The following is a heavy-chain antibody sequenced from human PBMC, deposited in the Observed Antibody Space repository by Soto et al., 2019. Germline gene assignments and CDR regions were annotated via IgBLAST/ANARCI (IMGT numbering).Heavy chain of an antibody. D-gene: IGHD6-19*01. Sequence: EVQLLESGGGLVQPGGSLRLSCAASGFTFSSYAMSWVRQAPGKGLEWVSAISGSGGSTYYADSVKGRFTISRDNSKNTLYLQMNSLRAEDTAVYYCAKDLIRGIAVAGTGLDYWGQGTLVTVSS. CDR3: AKDLIRGIAVAGTGLDY. V-gene: IGHV3-23*01. J-gene: IGHJ4*02. CDR2: ISGSGGST. CDR1: GFTFSSYA.